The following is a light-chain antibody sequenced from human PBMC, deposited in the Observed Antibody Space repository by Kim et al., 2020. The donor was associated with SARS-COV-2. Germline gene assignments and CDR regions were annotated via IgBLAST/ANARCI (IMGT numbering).Light chain of an antibody. V-gene: IGLV3-1*01. CDR3: QAWDSSTYYV. CDR2: QDS. J-gene: IGLJ1*01. Sequence: VSPGQTASITCSGDKLGDKYACWYQQKPGQSPVLVIYQDSKRPSGIPERFSGSNSGNTATLTISGTQAMDEADYYCQAWDSSTYYVFGTGTKVTVL. CDR1: KLGDKY.